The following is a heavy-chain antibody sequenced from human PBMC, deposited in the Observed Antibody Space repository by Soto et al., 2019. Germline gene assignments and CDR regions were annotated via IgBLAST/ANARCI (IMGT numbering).Heavy chain of an antibody. CDR1: GYTFAHYW. J-gene: IGHJ5*02. V-gene: IGHV5-51*01. D-gene: IGHD1-20*01. CDR2: IYPDDSQT. Sequence: EVQLVQSGAEVKKAGESLKISCKGSGYTFAHYWIVWVRQMPGRGLEWMGLIYPDDSQTRYSPSFQGQITISADKSTNTASLQWSSLEASDTAMYYCARYNAPSLAGNWFDPWGQGTLVTVSS. CDR3: ARYNAPSLAGNWFDP.